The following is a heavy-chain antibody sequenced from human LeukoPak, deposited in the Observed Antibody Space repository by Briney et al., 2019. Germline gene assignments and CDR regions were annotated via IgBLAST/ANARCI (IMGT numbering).Heavy chain of an antibody. CDR2: INSDGGTT. V-gene: IGHV3-74*01. D-gene: IGHD3-22*01. J-gene: IGHJ4*02. Sequence: PGGSLRLSCAASGFTFSSYWMHWVRQAPGKGLVWVSRINSDGGTTTYADSVKGRFTISRDNAKNTLYLQMNSLRAEDTAVYYCAREGFDSSGSQGGDYWGQGTLVTVSS. CDR1: GFTFSSYW. CDR3: AREGFDSSGSQGGDY.